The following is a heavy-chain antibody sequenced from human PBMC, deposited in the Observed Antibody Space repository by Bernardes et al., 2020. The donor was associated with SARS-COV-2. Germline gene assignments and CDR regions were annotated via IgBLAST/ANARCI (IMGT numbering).Heavy chain of an antibody. D-gene: IGHD4-17*01. CDR3: AKGSTDFDY. CDR2: VSGSGGST. Sequence: GGSLTPSWPAFGFTFGSYAMSWDRQAQGKGLEWVSAVSGSGGSTYYADSVKGRLTISRDNSKNTLYLQMNSLRAEDTAVYYCAKGSTDFDYWGQGTLVTVSS. V-gene: IGHV3-23*01. CDR1: GFTFGSYA. J-gene: IGHJ4*02.